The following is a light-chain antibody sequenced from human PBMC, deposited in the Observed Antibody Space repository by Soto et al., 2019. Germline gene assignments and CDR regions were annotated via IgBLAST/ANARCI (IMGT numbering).Light chain of an antibody. CDR2: GAS. V-gene: IGKV3-20*01. J-gene: IGKJ4*01. Sequence: EIVLTQSPGTLSLSPGDSATLSCRASQSVSSSYLAWYQQKPGQAPRLLIYGASSRATGIPDRFSGSGSGTDFTLTISRLDPEDFAVYYCQQYGSSPPLTFRGGTKVDIK. CDR3: QQYGSSPPLT. CDR1: QSVSSSY.